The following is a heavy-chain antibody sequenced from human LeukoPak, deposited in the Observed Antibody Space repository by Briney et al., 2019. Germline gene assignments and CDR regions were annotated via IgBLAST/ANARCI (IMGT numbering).Heavy chain of an antibody. Sequence: GGSLRLSRAASGFTFSNYWMSWVRQAPGKGLEWVANIKQDGSEKYYVDSVKGRFTIPRDNAKNSLYLQMNSLTAEDTAVYYCAKVRWDNSGWYYLDNWGQGTLVTISS. CDR3: AKVRWDNSGWYYLDN. J-gene: IGHJ4*02. CDR1: GFTFSNYW. V-gene: IGHV3-7*01. D-gene: IGHD6-19*01. CDR2: IKQDGSEK.